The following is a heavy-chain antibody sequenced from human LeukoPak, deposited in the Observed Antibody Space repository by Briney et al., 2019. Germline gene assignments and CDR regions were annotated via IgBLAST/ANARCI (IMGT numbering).Heavy chain of an antibody. CDR3: AREAPTYYHFYMDV. CDR1: GFSFSDYS. V-gene: IGHV3-48*04. CDR2: ISSDSRTI. J-gene: IGHJ6*03. Sequence: PGGSLRLSCAASGFSFSDYSMNWVRQAPGKGLEWVSYISSDSRTISYADSVKGRFTISRDNAKNSLYLRLNSLRAEDTAVFYCAREAPTYYHFYMDVWGKGTTVTVSS.